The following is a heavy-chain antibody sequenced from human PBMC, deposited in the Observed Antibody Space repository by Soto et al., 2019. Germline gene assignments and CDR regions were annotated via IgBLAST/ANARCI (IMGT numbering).Heavy chain of an antibody. CDR3: ARAWKIEKFGVISMSKGLDV. V-gene: IGHV3-11*01. D-gene: IGHD3-3*01. Sequence: QVQLVESGGGLVKAGGSLRLSCAASGFIFSDYYMTWIRQAPGKGLEWLSCSSNRDRSTYYADSVKDRFVVSKDNAKNLVYLQMNSLRAEDTSVYFCARAWKIEKFGVISMSKGLDVWGQGTMVTVSS. CDR2: SSNRDRST. J-gene: IGHJ6*02. CDR1: GFIFSDYY.